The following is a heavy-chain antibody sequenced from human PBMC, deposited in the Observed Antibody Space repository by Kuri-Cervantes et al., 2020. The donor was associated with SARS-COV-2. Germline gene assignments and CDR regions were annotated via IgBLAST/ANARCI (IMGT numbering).Heavy chain of an antibody. V-gene: IGHV3-21*01. D-gene: IGHD2-21*01. CDR2: ISGSGSYI. CDR3: AKVQVAYCGGDCSYLDY. Sequence: GGSLRLSCVASGFTLTKYTMNWVRQAPGKALEWVSSISGSGSYIYYADSVKGRFTISRDNAKNSLYLQMNSLRAEDTAVYYCAKVQVAYCGGDCSYLDYWGQGTLVTVSS. CDR1: GFTLTKYT. J-gene: IGHJ4*02.